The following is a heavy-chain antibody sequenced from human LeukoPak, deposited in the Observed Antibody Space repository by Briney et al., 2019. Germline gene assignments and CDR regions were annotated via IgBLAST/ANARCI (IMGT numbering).Heavy chain of an antibody. V-gene: IGHV1-2*02. D-gene: IGHD3-3*01. CDR1: GYTFTGYY. Sequence: GASVEVSCKASGYTFTGYYMHWVRQAPGQGLEWMGWINPNSGGTNYAQKFQGRVTMTRDTSISTAYMELSRLRSDDTAVYYCARDRDDFWSGYYNYWGQGTLVTVSS. CDR2: INPNSGGT. CDR3: ARDRDDFWSGYYNY. J-gene: IGHJ4*02.